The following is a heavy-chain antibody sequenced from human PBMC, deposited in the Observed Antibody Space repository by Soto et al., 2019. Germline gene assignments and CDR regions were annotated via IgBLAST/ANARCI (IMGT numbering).Heavy chain of an antibody. J-gene: IGHJ4*02. Sequence: QLQLQESGSGLVKPSQTLSLTCAVSGGSISSGGYSWSWIRQPPGKGLEWIGYIYHSGSTYYNPSFKSRVTISVYRSKNQFSLKLSSVTAADMGVYYGARGQVVAAQHWGQGTLVTVFS. CDR1: GGSISSGGYS. V-gene: IGHV4-30-2*01. CDR3: ARGQVVAAQH. CDR2: IYHSGST. D-gene: IGHD2-15*01.